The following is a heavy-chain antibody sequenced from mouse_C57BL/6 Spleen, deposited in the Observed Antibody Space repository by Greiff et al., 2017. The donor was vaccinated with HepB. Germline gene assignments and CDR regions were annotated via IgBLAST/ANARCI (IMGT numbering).Heavy chain of an antibody. D-gene: IGHD1-1*01. CDR3: ATLLRSFMDY. J-gene: IGHJ4*01. CDR1: GFTFSSYG. Sequence: EVNVVESGGDLVKPGGSLKLSCAASGFTFSSYGMSWVRQTPDKRLEWVATISSGGSYTYYPDSVKGRFTISRDNAKNTLYLQMSSLKSEDTAMYYCATLLRSFMDYWGQGTSVTVSS. V-gene: IGHV5-6*01. CDR2: ISSGGSYT.